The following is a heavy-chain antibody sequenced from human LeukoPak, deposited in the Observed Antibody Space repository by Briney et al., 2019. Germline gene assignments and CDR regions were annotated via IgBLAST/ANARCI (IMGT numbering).Heavy chain of an antibody. V-gene: IGHV3-74*01. D-gene: IGHD6-13*01. CDR3: ARVSDSSSWYIDY. CDR2: INSDGSST. J-gene: IGHJ4*02. CDR1: GFTFSSYW. Sequence: PGGSLRLSCAASGFTFSSYWMHWVRQAPGKGLVWVSRINSDGSSTSYADSVKGRFTISRDNAKNTLYLQMDSLRAEDMAVYYCARVSDSSSWYIDYWGQGTLVTVSS.